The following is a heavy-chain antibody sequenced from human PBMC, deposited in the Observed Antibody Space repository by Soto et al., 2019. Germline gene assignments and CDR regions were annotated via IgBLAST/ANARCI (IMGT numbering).Heavy chain of an antibody. CDR3: ARGGYFDSSGYLGY. V-gene: IGHV1-3*01. D-gene: IGHD3-22*01. J-gene: IGHJ4*02. CDR1: GYTFTSYG. Sequence: ASVKVSCKASGYTFTSYGMNWVPQAPGRRVEWMGWINPGNSKTKYSQKVQGRLIITRDTSASTAYMQLSSLTSEDTAIYYCARGGYFDSSGYLGYWGQGTLVTVSS. CDR2: INPGNSKT.